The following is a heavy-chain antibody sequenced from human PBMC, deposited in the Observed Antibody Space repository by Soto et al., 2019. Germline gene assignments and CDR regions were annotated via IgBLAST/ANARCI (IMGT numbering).Heavy chain of an antibody. CDR3: ARDNWNYSPPKYYFDY. CDR2: ISYDGSNK. Sequence: GGSLRLSCAASGFTFSSYAMHWVRQAPGKGLEWVAVISYDGSNKYYADSVKGRFTISRDNSKNTLYLQMNSLRAEDTAVYCCARDNWNYSPPKYYFDYWGQGTLVTVSS. J-gene: IGHJ4*02. V-gene: IGHV3-30-3*01. CDR1: GFTFSSYA. D-gene: IGHD1-7*01.